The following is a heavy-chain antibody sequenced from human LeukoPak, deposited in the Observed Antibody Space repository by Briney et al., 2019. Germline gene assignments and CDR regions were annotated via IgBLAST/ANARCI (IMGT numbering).Heavy chain of an antibody. V-gene: IGHV4-34*01. CDR3: ARGPTHLHYYDSSGYLDY. D-gene: IGHD3-22*01. Sequence: SETLSLTCAVYGGSFSGYYWSWIRQPPGKGLEWIGEINHSGSTNYNPSLKSRVTISVDTSKNQFSLKLSSVTAADTAVYYCARGPTHLHYYDSSGYLDYWGQGTLVTASS. CDR2: INHSGST. CDR1: GGSFSGYY. J-gene: IGHJ4*02.